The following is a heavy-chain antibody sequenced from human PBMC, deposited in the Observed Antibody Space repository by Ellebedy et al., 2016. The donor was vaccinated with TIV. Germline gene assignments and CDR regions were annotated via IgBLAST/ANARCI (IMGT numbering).Heavy chain of an antibody. V-gene: IGHV3-7*01. CDR3: ARDSPDTANYYYYYMDV. Sequence: GGSLRLXXAASGFTFSSYWMSWVRQAPGKGLEWVANIKQDGSEKYYVDSVKGRFTISRDNAKNSLYLQMNSLRAEDTAVYYCARDSPDTANYYYYYMDVWGKGTTVTVSS. J-gene: IGHJ6*03. CDR2: IKQDGSEK. CDR1: GFTFSSYW. D-gene: IGHD5-18*01.